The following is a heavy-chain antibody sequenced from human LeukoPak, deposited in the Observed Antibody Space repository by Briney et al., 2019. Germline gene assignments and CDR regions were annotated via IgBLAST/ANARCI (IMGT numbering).Heavy chain of an antibody. CDR2: ISGIGSYI. J-gene: IGHJ4*02. CDR3: VRERFHGSGAPKFDF. Sequence: GGSLRLSCAASGFTFSDYSMNWVRQTPRKGLEWVSCISGIGSYIYYADSVKGRFTISRDNAKNSLHLQVNSLRAEDTAVYYCVRERFHGSGAPKFDFWGQGTLVTVSS. V-gene: IGHV3-21*06. CDR1: GFTFSDYS. D-gene: IGHD3-10*01.